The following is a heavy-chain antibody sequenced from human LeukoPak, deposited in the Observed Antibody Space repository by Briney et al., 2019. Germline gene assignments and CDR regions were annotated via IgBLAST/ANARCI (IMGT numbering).Heavy chain of an antibody. V-gene: IGHV3-7*01. CDR3: ARDSWELLPDY. CDR1: GFTFSRHW. CDR2: IKQDGSEK. D-gene: IGHD3-10*01. Sequence: PGGSLRLSCAGSGFTFSRHWMSWVRQAPGKGLEWVANIKQDGSEKYYVDSVKGRFTISRDNAKNSLYLQMNSLRAEDTAVYYCARDSWELLPDYWGQGTLVTVSS. J-gene: IGHJ4*02.